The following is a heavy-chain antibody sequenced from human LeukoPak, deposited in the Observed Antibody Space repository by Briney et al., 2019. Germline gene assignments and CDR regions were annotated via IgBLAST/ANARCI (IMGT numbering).Heavy chain of an antibody. D-gene: IGHD3-16*01. CDR1: GFTFYRYT. CDR2: VTRDGRTT. CDR3: VKERYAHKDGLDS. Sequence: GGSLRLSCAASGFTFYRYTMHWVRQAPGKALEWVSFVTRDGRTTNYAYSVMGRFTISRDNSKKSLFLQLNDLRAEDTAFYYCVKERYAHKDGLDSWGQGTLVTVSS. V-gene: IGHV3-43*01. J-gene: IGHJ4*02.